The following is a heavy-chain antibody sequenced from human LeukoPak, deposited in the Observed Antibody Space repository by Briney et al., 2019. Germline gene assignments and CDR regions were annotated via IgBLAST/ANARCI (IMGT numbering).Heavy chain of an antibody. CDR1: GFTFSSYS. CDR2: ISSSSSSI. J-gene: IGHJ5*02. D-gene: IGHD3-3*01. V-gene: IGHV3-48*04. Sequence: AGSLTLSCAASGFTFSSYSMNWVRQAPGMGLKWVSYISSSSSSIYYADSVKGRFTISRDNAKNSLYLQMNSLRAEDTAVYYCARGLLDDFSRVGGLNWFDPWGQGTLVTVSS. CDR3: ARGLLDDFSRVGGLNWFDP.